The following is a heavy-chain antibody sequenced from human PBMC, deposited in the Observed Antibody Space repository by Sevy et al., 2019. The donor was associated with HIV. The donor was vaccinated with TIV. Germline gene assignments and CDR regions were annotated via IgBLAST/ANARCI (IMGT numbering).Heavy chain of an antibody. J-gene: IGHJ3*02. Sequence: GGSLRLSCAASGFTFSDYYMSWIRQSPGKGLEWVSYISSSGSTIYYADSVKGRFTISRDNAKKSLSLQMNSLRAEDTAVYYCARGYYDSSGYLDAFDIWGQGTMVTVSS. CDR1: GFTFSDYY. CDR3: ARGYYDSSGYLDAFDI. V-gene: IGHV3-11*01. CDR2: ISSSGSTI. D-gene: IGHD3-22*01.